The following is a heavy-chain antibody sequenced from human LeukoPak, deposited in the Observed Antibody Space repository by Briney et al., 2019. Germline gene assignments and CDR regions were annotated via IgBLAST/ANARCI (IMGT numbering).Heavy chain of an antibody. CDR1: GYTFTGYY. Sequence: GASVKVSCKASGYTFTGYYMHWVRQAPGQGLEWMGWINPNSGGTNYAQKFHGRVTMTRDTSISTAYVELSRLRSDDTAVYYCARDSVVVVPAAIPEYFQHWGQGTLVTVSS. CDR2: INPNSGGT. D-gene: IGHD2-2*01. J-gene: IGHJ1*01. CDR3: ARDSVVVVPAAIPEYFQH. V-gene: IGHV1-2*02.